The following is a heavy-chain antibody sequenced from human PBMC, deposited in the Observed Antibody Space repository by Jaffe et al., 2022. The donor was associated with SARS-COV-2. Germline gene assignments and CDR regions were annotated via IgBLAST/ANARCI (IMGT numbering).Heavy chain of an antibody. V-gene: IGHV4-34*01. Sequence: QVQLQQWGAGLLKPSETLSLTCAVYGGSFSGYYWSWIRQPPGKGLEWIGEINHSGSTNYNPSLKSRVTISVDTSKNQFSLKLSSVTAADTAVYYCASRITIFGVVKTLGYFDLWGRGTLVTVSS. J-gene: IGHJ2*01. CDR2: INHSGST. CDR3: ASRITIFGVVKTLGYFDL. CDR1: GGSFSGYY. D-gene: IGHD3-3*01.